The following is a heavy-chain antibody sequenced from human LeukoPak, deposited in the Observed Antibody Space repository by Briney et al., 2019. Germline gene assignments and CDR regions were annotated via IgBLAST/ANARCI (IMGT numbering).Heavy chain of an antibody. CDR1: GYTFTGYY. CDR3: ARDRRAYCGGDCYPGDY. D-gene: IGHD2-21*02. CDR2: INPNSGGT. J-gene: IGHJ4*02. V-gene: IGHV1-2*02. Sequence: GASVKVSCKASGYTFTGYYMHWMRQAPGQGLEWMGWINPNSGGTNYAQKFQGRVTMTRDTSISTAYMELSRLRSDDTAVYYCARDRRAYCGGDCYPGDYWGQGTLVTVSS.